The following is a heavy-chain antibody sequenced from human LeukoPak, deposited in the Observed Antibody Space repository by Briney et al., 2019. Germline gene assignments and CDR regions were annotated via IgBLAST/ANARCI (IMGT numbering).Heavy chain of an antibody. CDR2: IYTSGST. Sequence: SETLSLTCTVSGGSISSYYWSWIRQPAGKGLEWIGRIYTSGSTNYNPSLKSRVTMSVDTSKNQFSLKLSSVTAADTAVYYCARIMDTAMVSIFDYWGQGTLATVSS. J-gene: IGHJ4*02. V-gene: IGHV4-4*07. CDR1: GGSISSYY. CDR3: ARIMDTAMVSIFDY. D-gene: IGHD5-18*01.